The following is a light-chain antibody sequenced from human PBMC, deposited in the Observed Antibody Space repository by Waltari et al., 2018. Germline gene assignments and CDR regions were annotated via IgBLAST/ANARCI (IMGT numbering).Light chain of an antibody. Sequence: DIQMTQSPSSMSASVGDTVTKTCRTSQGILNSLAWYQQKSGKAPKVLLSTASRLQSGVPSRFSGSGSGTLYTLTISGLQPEDFATYYCQQYFVFPYTFGQGTKLEI. CDR3: QQYFVFPYT. CDR1: QGILNS. CDR2: TAS. J-gene: IGKJ2*01. V-gene: IGKV1-NL1*01.